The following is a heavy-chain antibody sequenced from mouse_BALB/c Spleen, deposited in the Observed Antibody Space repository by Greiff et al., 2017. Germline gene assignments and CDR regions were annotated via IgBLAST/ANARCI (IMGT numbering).Heavy chain of an antibody. J-gene: IGHJ4*01. V-gene: IGHV2-9*02. CDR3: AREEGAYYGTYYAMDY. CDR1: GFSLTSYG. CDR2: IWAGGST. Sequence: QVQLKESGPGLVAPSQSLSITCTVSGFSLTSYGVHWVRQPPGKGLEWLGVIWAGGSTNYNSALMSRLSISKDNSKSQVFLKMNSLQTDDTAMYYCAREEGAYYGTYYAMDYWGQGTSVTVSS. D-gene: IGHD2-10*01.